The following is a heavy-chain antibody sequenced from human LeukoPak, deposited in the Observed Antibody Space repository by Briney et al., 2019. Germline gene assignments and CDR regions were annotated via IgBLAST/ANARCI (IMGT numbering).Heavy chain of an antibody. J-gene: IGHJ4*02. CDR2: ITGSGGTT. CDR3: AKGGSFSEGNVDY. D-gene: IGHD1-14*01. CDR1: GFTFSSYA. Sequence: GGSLRLSCAVSGFTFSSYAMTWVRQAPGKGLEWVSAITGSGGTTYYVDSVKGRFTISRDNSKNTLYLQMNSLRADDTAVYYCAKGGSFSEGNVDYWGQGNLVTVSS. V-gene: IGHV3-23*01.